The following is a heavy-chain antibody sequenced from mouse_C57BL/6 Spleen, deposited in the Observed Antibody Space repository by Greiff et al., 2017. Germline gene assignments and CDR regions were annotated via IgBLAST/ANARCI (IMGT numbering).Heavy chain of an antibody. Sequence: VHVKQSGPELVKPGASVKISCKASGYSFTDYNMNWVKQSNGKSLEWIGVLNPNYGTTSYNQKFKGKATLTVDQSSSTAYMQLNSLTSEDSAVYYCARSGDYGSQYYFDYWGQGTTLTVSS. CDR2: LNPNYGTT. CDR1: GYSFTDYN. CDR3: ARSGDYGSQYYFDY. V-gene: IGHV1-39*01. D-gene: IGHD2-4*01. J-gene: IGHJ2*01.